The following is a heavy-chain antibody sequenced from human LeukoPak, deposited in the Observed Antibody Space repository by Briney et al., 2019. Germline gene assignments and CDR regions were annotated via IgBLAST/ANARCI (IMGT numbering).Heavy chain of an antibody. CDR1: GFTFSSYW. CDR2: INSDGSST. CDR3: ARQGMVGATDY. V-gene: IGHV3-74*01. J-gene: IGHJ4*02. D-gene: IGHD1-26*01. Sequence: PGGSLRLSCAASGFTFSSYWMHWVRQAPGKGLVWVSRINSDGSSTSYADSVKGRFTISRHNAKNTLYLQMNSLRAEDTAVYYCARQGMVGATDYWGQGTLVTVSP.